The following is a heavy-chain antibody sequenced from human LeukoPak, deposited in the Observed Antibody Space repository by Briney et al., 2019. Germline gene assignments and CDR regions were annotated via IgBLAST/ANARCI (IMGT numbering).Heavy chain of an antibody. V-gene: IGHV3-64*01. CDR1: GFTFSSYA. CDR3: AREESPMENYYYYYYMDV. Sequence: PGGSLRLFCAASGFTFSSYAMHWVRQAPGKGLEYVSAISSNGGSTYYANSVKGRFTISRDNSKNTLYLQMGSLRAEDMAVYYCAREESPMENYYYYYYMDVWGKGTTVTVSS. D-gene: IGHD1-1*01. CDR2: ISSNGGST. J-gene: IGHJ6*03.